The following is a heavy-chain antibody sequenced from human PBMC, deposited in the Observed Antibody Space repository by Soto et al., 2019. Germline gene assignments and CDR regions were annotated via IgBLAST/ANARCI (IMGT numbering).Heavy chain of an antibody. Sequence: PGGSLRLSCAASGFTVSSYIMNLVHQAPGKGLEWVSSISSSSSYIYYADSVKGRFTISRDNAKNSLYLQMNSLRAEDTAVYYCATGSYFDWPIPYQPHYYYYYYMDVWGKGTTVTVSS. D-gene: IGHD3-9*01. V-gene: IGHV3-21*01. CDR3: ATGSYFDWPIPYQPHYYYYYYMDV. J-gene: IGHJ6*03. CDR2: ISSSSSYI. CDR1: GFTVSSYI.